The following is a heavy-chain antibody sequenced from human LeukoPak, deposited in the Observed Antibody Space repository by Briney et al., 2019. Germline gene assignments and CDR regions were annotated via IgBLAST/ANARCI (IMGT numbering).Heavy chain of an antibody. D-gene: IGHD1-26*01. CDR1: GFTFSSYA. V-gene: IGHV3-23*01. CDR3: AKRGVVGATTHYYYYMDV. CDR2: ISGSGGST. Sequence: GGSLRLSCAASGFTFSSYAMSWVRQAPGKGLEWVSAISGSGGSTYYADSVKGRFTISRDNSKNTLYLQMNSLRAEDTAVYYCAKRGVVGATTHYYYYMDVWGKGTTVTVSS. J-gene: IGHJ6*03.